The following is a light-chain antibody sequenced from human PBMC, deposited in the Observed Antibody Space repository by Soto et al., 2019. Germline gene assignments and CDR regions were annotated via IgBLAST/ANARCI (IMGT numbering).Light chain of an antibody. CDR1: QTITTW. Sequence: DIQMTQSPSALSASVGDRVTITCRASQTITTWLAWYQQKPGKAPKLLIHGASSLASGVPSRFSGSGSGTEFTLTNNSLQPYDFATYYCQQYSSFSRTVGQGTKVDSK. J-gene: IGKJ1*01. CDR3: QQYSSFSRT. V-gene: IGKV1-5*01. CDR2: GAS.